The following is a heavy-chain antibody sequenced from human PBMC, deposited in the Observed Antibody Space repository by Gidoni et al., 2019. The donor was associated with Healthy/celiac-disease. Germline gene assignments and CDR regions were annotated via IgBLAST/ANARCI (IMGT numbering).Heavy chain of an antibody. D-gene: IGHD1-26*01. Sequence: QVQLVQSGAEVKKPGASGKVSCKASGYTLTSYGISWVRQAPGQGLEWMGWISAYNGNTNYAQKLQGRVTMTTDTSTSTAYMELRSLRSDDTAVYYCARDGDPERVGSYYVQPHYWGQGTLVTVSS. V-gene: IGHV1-18*01. CDR1: GYTLTSYG. CDR2: ISAYNGNT. CDR3: ARDGDPERVGSYYVQPHY. J-gene: IGHJ4*02.